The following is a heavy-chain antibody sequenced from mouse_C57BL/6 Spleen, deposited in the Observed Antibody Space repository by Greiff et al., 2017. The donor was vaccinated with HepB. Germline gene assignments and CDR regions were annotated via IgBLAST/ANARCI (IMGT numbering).Heavy chain of an antibody. CDR3: AREFTTVGAMDY. CDR2: INPNNGGT. J-gene: IGHJ4*01. D-gene: IGHD1-1*01. V-gene: IGHV1-26*01. Sequence: EVQLQQSGPELVKPGASVKISCKASGYTFTDYYMNWVKQSHGKSLEWIGDINPNNGGTSYNQKFKGKATLTVDKSSSTAYMELRSLTSEDSAVYYCAREFTTVGAMDYWGQGTSVTVSS. CDR1: GYTFTDYY.